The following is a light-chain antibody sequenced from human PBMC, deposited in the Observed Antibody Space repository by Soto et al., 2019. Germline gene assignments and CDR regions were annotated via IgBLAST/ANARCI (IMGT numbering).Light chain of an antibody. CDR2: ENN. J-gene: IGLJ3*02. CDR1: SSNIGNNY. Sequence: QSVLTQPPSVSAAPGQKVTISCSGSSSNIGNNYVSWYQQLPGTAPKLLIYENNKRPSGIPDRFSGSKSGTSATLGITGLQTGDQADYYCGTWDRILSAGVFGGGTKLTVL. CDR3: GTWDRILSAGV. V-gene: IGLV1-51*02.